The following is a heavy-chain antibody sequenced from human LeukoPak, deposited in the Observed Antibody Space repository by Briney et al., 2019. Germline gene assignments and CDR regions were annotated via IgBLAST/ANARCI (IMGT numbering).Heavy chain of an antibody. Sequence: PGGSLRLSCAASGFTFKNYAMTWVRQAPGKGLEWVSSISLSGVSTYYADSVKGRFTISRDNSKNRLYLQMNTLRTEDTAVYYCAKDPGSGWFFDYWGQGTLVTVSS. CDR2: ISLSGVST. D-gene: IGHD6-19*01. CDR1: GFTFKNYA. J-gene: IGHJ4*02. V-gene: IGHV3-23*01. CDR3: AKDPGSGWFFDY.